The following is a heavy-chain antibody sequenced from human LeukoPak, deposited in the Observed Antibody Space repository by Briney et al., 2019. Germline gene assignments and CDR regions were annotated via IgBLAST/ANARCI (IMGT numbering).Heavy chain of an antibody. CDR3: ARDSTRSAAKGFGAYYYYGMDV. J-gene: IGHJ6*04. Sequence: PGGSLRLSCAASGFTFSSYWMSWVRQAPGKGLEWVANIKQEGSEKYYVDSVKGRFTISRDNAKNSLYLQMNSLRAEDTAVYYCARDSTRSAAKGFGAYYYYGMDVWGKGTTVTVSS. V-gene: IGHV3-7*03. D-gene: IGHD2-2*01. CDR1: GFTFSSYW. CDR2: IKQEGSEK.